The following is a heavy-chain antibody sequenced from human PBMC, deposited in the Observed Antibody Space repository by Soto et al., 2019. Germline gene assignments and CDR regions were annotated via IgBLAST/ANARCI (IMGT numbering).Heavy chain of an antibody. J-gene: IGHJ4*02. CDR2: INHSGST. D-gene: IGHD4-17*01. CDR1: GGSFSGYY. CDR3: ARGNGPLTFYGDYGSDFYC. V-gene: IGHV4-34*01. Sequence: QVQLQQWGAGLLKPSETLSLTCAVYGGSFSGYYWSWIRQPPGKGLEWIGEINHSGSTNYNPSLKSRVTISVDTSKNQFSLKLSSVTAADTAVYYCARGNGPLTFYGDYGSDFYCWGQGTLVTVSS.